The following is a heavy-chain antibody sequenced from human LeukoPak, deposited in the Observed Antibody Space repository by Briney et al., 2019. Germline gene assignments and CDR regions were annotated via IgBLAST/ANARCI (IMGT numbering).Heavy chain of an antibody. CDR2: ISDSGART. D-gene: IGHD6-25*01. V-gene: IGHV3-23*01. CDR1: GFTFSSYA. Sequence: PGGSLRLSCAASGFTFSSYAMSWVRQAPGKGLEWVSTISDSGARTNYADSAKGRFTISRDNSMNTLYLQMNSLRADDTAVYYCASDYFLDYWGQGTLVNVSS. CDR3: ASDYFLDY. J-gene: IGHJ4*02.